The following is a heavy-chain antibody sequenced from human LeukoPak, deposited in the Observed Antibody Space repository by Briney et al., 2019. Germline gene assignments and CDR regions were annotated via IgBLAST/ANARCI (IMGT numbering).Heavy chain of an antibody. Sequence: GGSLRLSCAASGFTFSDYYMSWIRQAPGKGLEWVSYIGSSGSTIYYADSVKGRFTISRDNAKNSLYLQMNSLRAEDTAVYYCARAHGYSSRFWFDPWGQGTLVTVSS. V-gene: IGHV3-11*01. CDR1: GFTFSDYY. J-gene: IGHJ5*02. CDR2: IGSSGSTI. CDR3: ARAHGYSSRFWFDP. D-gene: IGHD6-13*01.